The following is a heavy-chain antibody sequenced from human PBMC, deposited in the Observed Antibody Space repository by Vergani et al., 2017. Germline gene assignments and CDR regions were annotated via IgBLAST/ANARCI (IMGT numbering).Heavy chain of an antibody. CDR3: ARAPTGYSIGWYDY. D-gene: IGHD6-19*01. Sequence: QVQLQQWGAGLLKPSETLSLTCAVYGGSFSGYYWCWIRKPPGKGLEWIGEINHSGSTNYNPSLKSRVTISVDTSKNQFSLKLGSVTAADAAVYYCARAPTGYSIGWYDYWGQGTLVTVSS. CDR2: INHSGST. V-gene: IGHV4-34*01. CDR1: GGSFSGYY. J-gene: IGHJ4*02.